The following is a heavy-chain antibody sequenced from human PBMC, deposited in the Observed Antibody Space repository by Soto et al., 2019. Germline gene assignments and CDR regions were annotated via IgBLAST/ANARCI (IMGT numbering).Heavy chain of an antibody. Sequence: QVQLQQWGAGLLKPSETLSLTCTVYGGSFSGYYWSWIRQPPGKGLEWIGEVRYSGSTNYNPSLKSRVTISVDTSKTQFSLQLNSLSAADPAVYYCARGWYGGNSGLAHLDYCCQGTLVTGSS. CDR3: ARGWYGGNSGLAHLDY. CDR1: GGSFSGYY. J-gene: IGHJ4*02. V-gene: IGHV4-34*01. CDR2: VRYSGST. D-gene: IGHD2-21*02.